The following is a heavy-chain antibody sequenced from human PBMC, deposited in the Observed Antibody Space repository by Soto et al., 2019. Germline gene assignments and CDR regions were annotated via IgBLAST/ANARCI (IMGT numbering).Heavy chain of an antibody. Sequence: GGSLRLSCAASGFTFNTYNMNWVRQAPGKGLEWVSYISSSSSTIHYADSVKGRFTISRDNAKNSLYLQMNSLRAEDTAVYYCARDDYPYYDASRGYHFDYWGQGT. CDR3: ARDDYPYYDASRGYHFDY. V-gene: IGHV3-48*01. J-gene: IGHJ4*02. CDR2: ISSSSSTI. D-gene: IGHD3-22*01. CDR1: GFTFNTYN.